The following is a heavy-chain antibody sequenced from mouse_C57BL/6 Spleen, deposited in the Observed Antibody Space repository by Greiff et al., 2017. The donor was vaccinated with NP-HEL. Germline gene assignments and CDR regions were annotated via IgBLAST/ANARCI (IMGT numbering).Heavy chain of an antibody. D-gene: IGHD1-1*01. V-gene: IGHV14-1*01. CDR1: GFNIKDYY. Sequence: VQLQQSGAELVRPGASVKLSCTASGFNIKDYYMHWVKQRPEQGLEWIGRIDPEDGDTEYAPKFQGKATMTAGTSSNTAYLQLSSLTSEDTAVYYCTTRITTVVEDFDYWGQGTTLTVSS. CDR3: TTRITTVVEDFDY. CDR2: IDPEDGDT. J-gene: IGHJ2*01.